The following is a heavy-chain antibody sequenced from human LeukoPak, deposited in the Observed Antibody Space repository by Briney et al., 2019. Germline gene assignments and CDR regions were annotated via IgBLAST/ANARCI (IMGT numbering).Heavy chain of an antibody. CDR3: ARGGYYYYMDV. CDR2: IYYSGST. V-gene: IGHV4-59*01. CDR1: GGSISSYY. Sequence: SETLSLTCTVSGGSISSYYWSWIRQPPGKGLEWIGYIYYSGSTNYNPSLKSRVTISVDTSKNQFSLKLSSVTAADTAVYYCARGGYYYYMDVWGKGTTVTVSS. J-gene: IGHJ6*03.